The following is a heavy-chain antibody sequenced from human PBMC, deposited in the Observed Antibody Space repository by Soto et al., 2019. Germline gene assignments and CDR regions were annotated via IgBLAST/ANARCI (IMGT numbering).Heavy chain of an antibody. CDR1: GGSISSGGYY. D-gene: IGHD2-21*02. CDR2: IYYSGST. J-gene: IGHJ4*02. CDR3: ARGCDSYGARRFDC. Sequence: PSETLSLTCTVSGGSISSGGYYWNWIRQHQGKGLEWIGYIYYSGSTYYNPSLKSRDSISLDTSKNQFSLNLASVTAAYTSVYYCARGCDSYGARRFDCWGKGTLVNVSS. V-gene: IGHV4-31*03.